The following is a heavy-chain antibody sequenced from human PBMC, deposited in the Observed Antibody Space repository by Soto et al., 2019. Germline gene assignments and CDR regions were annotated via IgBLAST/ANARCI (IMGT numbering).Heavy chain of an antibody. Sequence: EVQLVESGGGLVQPGGSLRLSCAASGFTFSNYWMTWVRQAPGKGLEWVANIKQDGSERYYVDSVKGRFTISRDNATNSLFLQMSSLRAEDTAMYYCARDAAAAPYWVDYWGQGTLVTVSS. V-gene: IGHV3-7*01. CDR3: ARDAAAAPYWVDY. J-gene: IGHJ4*02. D-gene: IGHD6-25*01. CDR1: GFTFSNYW. CDR2: IKQDGSER.